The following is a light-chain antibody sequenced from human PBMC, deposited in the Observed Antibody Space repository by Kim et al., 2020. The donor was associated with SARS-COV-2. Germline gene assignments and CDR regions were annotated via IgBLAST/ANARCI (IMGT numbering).Light chain of an antibody. CDR3: QNYNGAPWT. CDR2: AAS. V-gene: IGKV1-27*01. CDR1: QGISNY. Sequence: ASVGDRVTITCRADQGISNYLAWSQQRPGKAPKLLIYAASALHSGVPSRFSGSKSGTHFTLTISSLQPEDFATYYCQNYNGAPWTFDQGTKVDIK. J-gene: IGKJ1*01.